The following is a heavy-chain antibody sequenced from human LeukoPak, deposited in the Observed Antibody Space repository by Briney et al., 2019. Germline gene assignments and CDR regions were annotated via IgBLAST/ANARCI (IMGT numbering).Heavy chain of an antibody. J-gene: IGHJ5*01. V-gene: IGHV3-74*01. Sequence: GGSLRHSCAASGFAFSSYWMHWVRQAPGKGLVWVSRINSDGSSTSYADSVKGRFTISRDNAKNTLYLQMNSLRAEDTAVYYCARDGSSWANWLDYWGQGTVVTVSS. CDR1: GFAFSSYW. CDR2: INSDGSST. D-gene: IGHD6-13*01. CDR3: ARDGSSWANWLDY.